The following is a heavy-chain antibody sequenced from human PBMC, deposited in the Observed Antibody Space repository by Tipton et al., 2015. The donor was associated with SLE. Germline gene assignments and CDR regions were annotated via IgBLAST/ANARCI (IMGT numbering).Heavy chain of an antibody. CDR2: IYHSGGT. D-gene: IGHD6-19*01. J-gene: IGHJ3*02. Sequence: TLSLTCNVSGGSITSFYWNWIRQPPGKGLEWIGYIYHSGGTNYNPSLKSGVTISVDTSKNQFSLKLSSVTAADTAVYYCAVGWGVSSWSDAFDIWGQGTMVTVSS. CDR1: GGSITSFY. V-gene: IGHV4-59*08. CDR3: AVGWGVSSWSDAFDI.